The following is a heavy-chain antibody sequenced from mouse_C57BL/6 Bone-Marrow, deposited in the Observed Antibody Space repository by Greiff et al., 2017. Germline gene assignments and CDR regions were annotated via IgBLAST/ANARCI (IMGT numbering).Heavy chain of an antibody. J-gene: IGHJ2*01. CDR3: ARDSY. CDR2: ISSGSSTI. Sequence: DVQLVASGGGLVKPGGSLTLSCAASGFTFSDSGMHWVRQAPEKGLEWVAYISSGSSTIYYADTVKGRFTISRDNAKNTLFLQMTSLRSEDTAMYYCARDSYWGQGTTLTVSA. CDR1: GFTFSDSG. V-gene: IGHV5-17*01.